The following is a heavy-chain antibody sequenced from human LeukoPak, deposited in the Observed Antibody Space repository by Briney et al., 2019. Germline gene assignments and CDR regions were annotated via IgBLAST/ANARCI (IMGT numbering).Heavy chain of an antibody. J-gene: IGHJ4*02. CDR1: GFXSSAFA. CDR2: VSGSGTNS. Sequence: PGGSLRLSCAASGFXSSAFAINWVRQAPGKALEWVSAVSGSGTNSYYADSVKGRFTISRDNAKNTLYLQMNSLRAEDTAVYYCARPLGSGWFGPFDSWGQGTLVTVSS. V-gene: IGHV3-23*01. D-gene: IGHD6-19*01. CDR3: ARPLGSGWFGPFDS.